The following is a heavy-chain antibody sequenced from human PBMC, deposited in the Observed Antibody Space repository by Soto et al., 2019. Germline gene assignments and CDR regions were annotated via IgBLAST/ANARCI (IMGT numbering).Heavy chain of an antibody. CDR2: ITSKSTYI. D-gene: IGHD2-8*01. CDR1: GFTFSSYG. J-gene: IGHJ5*01. CDR3: ARSGVAALDS. V-gene: IGHV3-21*06. Sequence: PGGSLRLSCAASGFTFSSYGMHWVRQAPGKGLEWVSSITSKSTYIYYADSVKGRFTISRDNAKSSLYLQMDSLRADDTAVYFCARSGVAALDSWGQGTLVTVSS.